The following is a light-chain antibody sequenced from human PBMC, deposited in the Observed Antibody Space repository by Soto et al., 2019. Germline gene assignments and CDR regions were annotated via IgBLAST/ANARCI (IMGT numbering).Light chain of an antibody. V-gene: IGLV2-8*01. J-gene: IGLJ3*02. Sequence: QSVLTQPPSASGSPGQSVTISCTGTSSDVGSYNYVSWYQQHPGKAPKLIIYEVSKRPSGVPDRFSGSKSGNTASLTVSGLQTEDEADYSCSSYAGSNKLVFGGGTKLTVL. CDR2: EVS. CDR3: SSYAGSNKLV. CDR1: SSDVGSYNY.